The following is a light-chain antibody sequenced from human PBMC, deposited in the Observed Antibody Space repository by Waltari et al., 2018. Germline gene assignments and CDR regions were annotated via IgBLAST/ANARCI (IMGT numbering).Light chain of an antibody. Sequence: EIVLTQSPGTLSLSPGERATLSCRASQSVSRAFAWYQQKPGQAPRLLIYGASSRATGIPDRFSGSGSGTDFSLTISRLEPEDFAVYYCQEYVTLPATFGQGTKVEI. CDR2: GAS. J-gene: IGKJ1*01. V-gene: IGKV3-20*01. CDR3: QEYVTLPAT. CDR1: QSVSRAF.